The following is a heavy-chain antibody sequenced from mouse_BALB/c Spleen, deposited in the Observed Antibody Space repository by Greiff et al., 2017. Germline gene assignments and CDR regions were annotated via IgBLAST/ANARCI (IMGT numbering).Heavy chain of an antibody. Sequence: EVKVVESGGGLVKPGGSLKLSCAASGFTFSSYAMSWVRQTPEKRLEWVASISSGGSTYYPDSVKGRFTISRDNARNILYLQMSSLRSEDTAMYYCARSMIAPAWLAYWGQGTLVTVSA. D-gene: IGHD2-3*01. J-gene: IGHJ3*01. V-gene: IGHV5-6-5*01. CDR1: GFTFSSYA. CDR3: ARSMIAPAWLAY. CDR2: ISSGGST.